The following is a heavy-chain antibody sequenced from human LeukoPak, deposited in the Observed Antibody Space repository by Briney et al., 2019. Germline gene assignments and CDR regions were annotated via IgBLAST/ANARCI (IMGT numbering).Heavy chain of an antibody. CDR3: ARGRKSWGVLFDY. V-gene: IGHV4-30-2*01. D-gene: IGHD3-16*01. CDR2: IYHSGST. CDR1: GGSISSGGYS. Sequence: SETLSLTCAVSGGSISSGGYSWSWIRQPPGKGLEWIGYIYHSGSTYYNPSLKSRVTISVDRSKNQFSLKLSSVTAADTAVYYCARGRKSWGVLFDYWGQGTLVTVSS. J-gene: IGHJ4*02.